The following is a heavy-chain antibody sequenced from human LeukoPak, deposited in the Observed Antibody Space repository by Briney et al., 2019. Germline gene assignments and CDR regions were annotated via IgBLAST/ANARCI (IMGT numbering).Heavy chain of an antibody. CDR1: GFTFSDYW. J-gene: IGHJ4*02. CDR2: INLDGSEK. CDR3: ARGAGTGNYYAY. V-gene: IGHV3-7*01. D-gene: IGHD1-1*01. Sequence: GGSLRLSCAASGFTFSDYWMTWVRQAPGKGLEWVANINLDGSEKWYVDSVRGRFTISRDNARNSLYLQMNGLRADDTAVYYCARGAGTGNYYAYWGQGTLVAVSS.